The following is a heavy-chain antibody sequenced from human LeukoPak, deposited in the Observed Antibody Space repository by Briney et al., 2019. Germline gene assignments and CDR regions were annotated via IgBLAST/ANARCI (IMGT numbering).Heavy chain of an antibody. CDR1: GYSISSGYY. V-gene: IGHV4-38-2*02. CDR2: IYHSGTT. D-gene: IGHD1-14*01. Sequence: SETLSLTCSVSGYSISSGYYWGWIRQPPGKGLEWIAMIYHSGTTYYNASLKSRVTISVDTSKNHFSLKLSSVTAADTAVYYCARGNPARYGYWGQGTLVTVSS. J-gene: IGHJ4*02. CDR3: ARGNPARYGY.